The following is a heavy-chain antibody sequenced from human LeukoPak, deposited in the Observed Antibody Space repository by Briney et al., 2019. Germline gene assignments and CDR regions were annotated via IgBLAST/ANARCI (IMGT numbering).Heavy chain of an antibody. D-gene: IGHD3-22*01. V-gene: IGHV3-74*01. CDR2: INSDGRTT. CDR1: GFTFRNNW. Sequence: GGSLRLSCAASGFTFRNNWMDWVRQAPGKGLVWVSRINSDGRTTTYADSVKGRFTISRDNAKNTLYLQVNSLRAEDTAVYYCAMIKEGWGQGTLVTVSS. CDR3: AMIKEG. J-gene: IGHJ4*02.